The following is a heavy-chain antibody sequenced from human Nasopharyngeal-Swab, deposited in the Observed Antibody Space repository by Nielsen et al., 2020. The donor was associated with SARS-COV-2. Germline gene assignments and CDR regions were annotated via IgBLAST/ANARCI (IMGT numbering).Heavy chain of an antibody. CDR2: IYYSGST. CDR3: ASGNCSSTSCTSQKYYYYYYMDV. Sequence: SETLSLTCTVSGGSISSGDYYWSWIRQPPGKGLEWIGYIYYSGSTYYNPSLKSRVTISVDTSKNQFSLKLSSVTAADTAVYYCASGNCSSTSCTSQKYYYYYYMDVWGKGTTVTVSS. D-gene: IGHD2-2*01. CDR1: GGSISSGDYY. V-gene: IGHV4-30-4*01. J-gene: IGHJ6*03.